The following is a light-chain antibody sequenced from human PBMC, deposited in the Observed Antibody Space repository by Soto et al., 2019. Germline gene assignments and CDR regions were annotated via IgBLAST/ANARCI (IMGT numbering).Light chain of an antibody. Sequence: EIVLTQSPGTLSLSPGERATHSCRASQSVSSSYLAWYQQKPGQAPRLLIYGASSRATGIPDRFSGSGSGTDFTLTISRLEPEDFAVYYCQQYGSSPLTFGGGTKVDIK. CDR3: QQYGSSPLT. CDR2: GAS. V-gene: IGKV3-20*01. CDR1: QSVSSSY. J-gene: IGKJ4*01.